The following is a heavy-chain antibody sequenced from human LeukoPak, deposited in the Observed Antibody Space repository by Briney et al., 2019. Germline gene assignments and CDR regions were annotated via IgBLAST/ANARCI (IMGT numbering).Heavy chain of an antibody. D-gene: IGHD2-2*01. CDR3: ARDFPPYCRSTSCPFDP. Sequence: ASVKVSCKAPGYTFTGYYMHWVRQAPGQGLEWMGWINPNSGGTNYAQKFQGRVTMTRDTSISTAYMELSRLRSDDTAVYYCARDFPPYCRSTSCPFDPWGQGTLVTVSS. V-gene: IGHV1-2*02. J-gene: IGHJ5*02. CDR1: GYTFTGYY. CDR2: INPNSGGT.